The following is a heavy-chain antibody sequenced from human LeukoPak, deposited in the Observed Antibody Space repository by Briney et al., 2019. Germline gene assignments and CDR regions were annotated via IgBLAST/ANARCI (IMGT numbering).Heavy chain of an antibody. CDR1: GGSISSGGYY. CDR3: ARDPPPDSSGWYGDPYYYGMDV. D-gene: IGHD6-19*01. V-gene: IGHV4-31*03. CDR2: IYYRGST. Sequence: SETLSLTCTVSGGSISSGGYYWSWIRQHPGKGLEWIGYIYYRGSTYYNPSLKSRVTISVDTSKNQFSLKLSSVTAADTAVYYCARDPPPDSSGWYGDPYYYGMDVWGQGTTVTVSS. J-gene: IGHJ6*02.